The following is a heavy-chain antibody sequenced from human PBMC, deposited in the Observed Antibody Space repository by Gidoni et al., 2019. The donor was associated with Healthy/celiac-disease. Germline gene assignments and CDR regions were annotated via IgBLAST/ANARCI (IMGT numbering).Heavy chain of an antibody. J-gene: IGHJ1*01. V-gene: IGHV3-23*01. CDR3: AKTPGGSTGYFQH. D-gene: IGHD3-10*01. Sequence: EVQLLESGGGLVQPGGSLRLSCAAPGFTFSSYAMSWVRQAPGKGLEWVSAISGSGGSTYYADSVKGRFTISRDNSKNTLYLQMNSLRAEDTAVYYCAKTPGGSTGYFQHWGQGTLVTVSS. CDR1: GFTFSSYA. CDR2: ISGSGGST.